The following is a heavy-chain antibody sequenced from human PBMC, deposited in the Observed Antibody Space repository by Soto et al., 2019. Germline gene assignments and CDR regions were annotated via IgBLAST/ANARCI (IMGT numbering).Heavy chain of an antibody. Sequence: SETLSLTCTVSGGSISSYYWSWIRQPPGKGLEWIGYIYYSGSTNYNPSLKSQVTISVDTSKNQFSLKLSSVTAADTAVYYCARATVDYYYYYGMDVWGQGTTVTVSS. J-gene: IGHJ6*02. CDR1: GGSISSYY. D-gene: IGHD4-17*01. CDR3: ARATVDYYYYYGMDV. V-gene: IGHV4-59*01. CDR2: IYYSGST.